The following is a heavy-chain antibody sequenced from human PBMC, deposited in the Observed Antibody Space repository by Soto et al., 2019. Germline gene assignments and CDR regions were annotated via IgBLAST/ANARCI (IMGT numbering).Heavy chain of an antibody. CDR1: GGSISSGGYY. Sequence: QVQLQESGPGLVKPSQTLSLTCTVSGGSISSGGYYWSWIRQHPGKGLEWIGYIYYSGSTYYNPSLKSRVTISVDTSKNQFSLKLSSVTAADTAVYYCARADIVVVVAAHAFDIWGQGTMVTVSS. J-gene: IGHJ3*02. CDR2: IYYSGST. D-gene: IGHD2-15*01. V-gene: IGHV4-31*03. CDR3: ARADIVVVVAAHAFDI.